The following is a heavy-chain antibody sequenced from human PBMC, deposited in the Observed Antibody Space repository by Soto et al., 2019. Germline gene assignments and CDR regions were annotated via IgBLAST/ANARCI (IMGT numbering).Heavy chain of an antibody. J-gene: IGHJ4*02. CDR2: ISYDGSNK. Sequence: GGSLRLSCAASGFTFSSYAMHWVRQAPGKGLEWVAVISYDGSNKYYADSVKGRFTISRDNSKNTLYLQMNSLRAEDTAVYYCARDSGSGSYYNPGDDYWGQGTLVTVSS. CDR3: ARDSGSGSYYNPGDDY. CDR1: GFTFSSYA. D-gene: IGHD3-10*01. V-gene: IGHV3-30-3*01.